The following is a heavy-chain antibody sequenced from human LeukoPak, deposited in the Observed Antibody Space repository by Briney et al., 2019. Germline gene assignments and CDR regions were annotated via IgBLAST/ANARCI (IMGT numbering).Heavy chain of an antibody. D-gene: IGHD4-23*01. CDR1: GYTFTSYG. CDR2: ISAYNGNT. V-gene: IGHV1-18*01. Sequence: ASVTVSCKASGYTFTSYGISWVRQAPGQGLEWMGWISAYNGNTNYAQKLQGRVTMTTDTSTSTAYMELRSLRSDDTAVYYCARDRARKDYGGNSGRFLDWGQGTLVTVSS. J-gene: IGHJ4*02. CDR3: ARDRARKDYGGNSGRFLD.